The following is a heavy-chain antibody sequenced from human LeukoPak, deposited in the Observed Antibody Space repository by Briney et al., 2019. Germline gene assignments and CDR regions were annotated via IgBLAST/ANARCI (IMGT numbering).Heavy chain of an antibody. J-gene: IGHJ6*03. CDR2: INHSGST. V-gene: IGHV4-34*01. D-gene: IGHD6-6*01. CDR1: GGSFSGYY. Sequence: SETLSLTCAVYGGSFSGYYWSWIRQPPGKGLEWIGEINHSGSTNYNPSLKSRVTISVDTSKNQFPLKLSSVTAADTAVYYCARGLSSSSDYYYYMDVWGKGTTVTVSS. CDR3: ARGLSSSSDYYYYMDV.